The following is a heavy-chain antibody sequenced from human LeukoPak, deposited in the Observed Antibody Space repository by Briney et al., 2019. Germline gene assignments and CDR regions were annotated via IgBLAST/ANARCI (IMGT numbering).Heavy chain of an antibody. CDR1: GFTFDDYA. CDR3: AKVWSITLVRQDAFDI. D-gene: IGHD3-10*01. CDR2: ISWNSGSI. Sequence: PGRSLRRSCAASGFTFDDYAMHWVRQAPGKGLEWVSGISWNSGSIGYADSVKGRFTTSRDNAKNSLYLQMNSLRAEDTAVYYCAKVWSITLVRQDAFDIWGQGTMVTVSS. V-gene: IGHV3-9*01. J-gene: IGHJ3*02.